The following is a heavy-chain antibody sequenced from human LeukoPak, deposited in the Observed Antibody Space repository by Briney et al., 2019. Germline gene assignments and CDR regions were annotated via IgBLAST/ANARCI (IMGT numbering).Heavy chain of an antibody. CDR3: ARGPGGSGSYYDY. J-gene: IGHJ4*02. CDR2: ISSNSRYI. Sequence: PGGSLRLSCAASGFTFSSYSMNWVRQAPGKGLEWVSYISSNSRYIYYADSVKGRFTISRDNAKNSLYLQMNSLRTEDAAVYYCARGPGGSGSYYDYWGQGPLVTVSS. CDR1: GFTFSSYS. D-gene: IGHD3-10*01. V-gene: IGHV3-21*01.